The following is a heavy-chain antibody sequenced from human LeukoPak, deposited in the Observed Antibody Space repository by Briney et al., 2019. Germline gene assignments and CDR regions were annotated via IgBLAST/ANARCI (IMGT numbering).Heavy chain of an antibody. CDR3: ARPRRIAAAARAIDAFDI. J-gene: IGHJ3*02. V-gene: IGHV4-38-2*02. Sequence: SETLSLTCTVSGYSITSGYYWGWVRQPPGEGLEWVGSIYHSGGSFYNPSLKSRVTISVDTSKNQFSLRLSSVTAADTAVYYCARPRRIAAAARAIDAFDIWGQGTMVTVSS. CDR1: GYSITSGYY. CDR2: IYHSGGS. D-gene: IGHD6-13*01.